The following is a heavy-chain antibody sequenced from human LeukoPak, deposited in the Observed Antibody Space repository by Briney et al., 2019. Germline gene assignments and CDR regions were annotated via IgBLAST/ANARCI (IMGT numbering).Heavy chain of an antibody. CDR3: ARSVGGYFYFYMDV. CDR1: GFTFSSYE. D-gene: IGHD1-26*01. J-gene: IGHJ6*03. Sequence: GGSLRLSCAASGFTFSSYEMNWVRQAPGKGLEWVSYISSSGSTIYYADSVKGRFTISRDNAKNSLYLQMNSLRTEDTAVYYCARSVGGYFYFYMDVWGKGTTVTISS. CDR2: ISSSGSTI. V-gene: IGHV3-48*03.